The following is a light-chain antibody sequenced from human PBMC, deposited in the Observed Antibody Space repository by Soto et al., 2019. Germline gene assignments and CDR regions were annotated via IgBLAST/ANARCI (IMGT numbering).Light chain of an antibody. J-gene: IGLJ2*01. CDR2: DVS. Sequence: QSALTQPASVSGSPGQSITISCTGTSGDIGSYNFISWYQQHPGTAPKIIIYDVSKRPSGVPDRFSGSTSGNTASLTISGLQAEDDAFYYCCSYAGSNTLVFGGGTKLTVL. CDR1: SGDIGSYNF. V-gene: IGLV2-14*03. CDR3: CSYAGSNTLV.